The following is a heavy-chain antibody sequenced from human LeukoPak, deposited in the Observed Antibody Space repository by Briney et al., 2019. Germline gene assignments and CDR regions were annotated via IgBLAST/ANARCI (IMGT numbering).Heavy chain of an antibody. CDR2: IYYSGST. V-gene: IGHV4-39*07. CDR3: ARDTIAAAGIHDY. CDR1: GGPFSSYY. D-gene: IGHD6-13*01. J-gene: IGHJ4*02. Sequence: SETLSLTCAVFGGPFSSYYWGWIRQPPGKGLEWIGTIYYSGSTYYNPSLKSRVTISVDTSNNQFSLKLSSVTAADTAVYFCARDTIAAAGIHDYWGQGTLVTVSS.